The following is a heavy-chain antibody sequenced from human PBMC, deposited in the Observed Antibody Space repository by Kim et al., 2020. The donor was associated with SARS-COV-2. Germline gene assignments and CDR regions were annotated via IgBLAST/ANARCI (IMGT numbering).Heavy chain of an antibody. J-gene: IGHJ6*02. D-gene: IGHD3-16*01. Sequence: GGSLRLSCAASGFTFSSYDMHWVRQAPGKGLEWVAVIGNDGGNKYYADSVKGRFTISRDHSKNTRYLQMNSLRAEDTAVYYCTEGSRTFISSYGLAVWGQGTTVTVSS. V-gene: IGHV3-30*03. CDR2: IGNDGGNK. CDR3: TEGSRTFISSYGLAV. CDR1: GFTFSSYD.